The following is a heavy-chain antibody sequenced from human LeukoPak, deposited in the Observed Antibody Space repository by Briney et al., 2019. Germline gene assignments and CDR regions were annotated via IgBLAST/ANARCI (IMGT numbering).Heavy chain of an antibody. CDR2: IYPGDSDT. CDR3: ARQKYSSSSAVYYFDY. V-gene: IGHV5-51*01. D-gene: IGHD6-6*01. J-gene: IGHJ4*02. Sequence: GASLQISCKGSGYSFTSYWIGWVRPMPGKGLEWMGIIYPGDSDTRYSPSFQGQVTISADKSISTAYLQWSSLKASDTAMYYCARQKYSSSSAVYYFDYWGQGTLVTVSS. CDR1: GYSFTSYW.